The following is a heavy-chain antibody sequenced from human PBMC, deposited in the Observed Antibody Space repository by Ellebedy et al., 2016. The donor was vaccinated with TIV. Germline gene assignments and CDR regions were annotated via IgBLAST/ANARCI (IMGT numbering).Heavy chain of an antibody. CDR2: IHHSGDT. Sequence: SETLSLTCSVSGGFVTTYYWTWVRQPPGKGLEWIGYIHHSGDTNSNPSLKSRVTMSVDTSKNQFSLRLNSVTAADTAVYYCARIPHYYDSRVFDSWGPGIRVTVSS. J-gene: IGHJ4*02. CDR3: ARIPHYYDSRVFDS. D-gene: IGHD3-22*01. V-gene: IGHV4-59*02. CDR1: GGFVTTYY.